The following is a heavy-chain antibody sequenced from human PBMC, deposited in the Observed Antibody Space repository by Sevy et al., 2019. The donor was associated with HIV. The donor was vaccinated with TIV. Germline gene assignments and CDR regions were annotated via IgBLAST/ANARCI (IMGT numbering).Heavy chain of an antibody. CDR3: ARDRDGYSWYFDY. CDR2: IYYSGST. CDR1: GGSISSYY. D-gene: IGHD2-15*01. Sequence: SETLSLTCTVSGGSISSYYRSWIRQPPGKGLEWIGYIYYSGSTNYNPSLKSRVTISVDTSKNQFSLKLSSVTAADTAVYYCARDRDGYSWYFDYWGQGTLVTVSS. J-gene: IGHJ4*02. V-gene: IGHV4-59*13.